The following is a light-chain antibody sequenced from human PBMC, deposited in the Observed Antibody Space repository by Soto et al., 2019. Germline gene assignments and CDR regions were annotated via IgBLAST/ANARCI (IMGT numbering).Light chain of an antibody. Sequence: EIVLTQSPATLSLSPGERATLSCRASQSISRYLAWYQQKPGQAPRLLIYDASNRATGIPARFSGSASRTDVTLTIRSLEPEDFAVYYCQKRSKWPLTVGGGTKVEIK. J-gene: IGKJ4*01. CDR3: QKRSKWPLT. V-gene: IGKV3-11*01. CDR2: DAS. CDR1: QSISRY.